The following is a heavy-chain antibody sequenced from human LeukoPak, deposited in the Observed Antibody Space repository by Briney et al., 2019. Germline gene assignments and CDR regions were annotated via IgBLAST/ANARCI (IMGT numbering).Heavy chain of an antibody. CDR1: GFTFSSYE. CDR3: ARISFKSGYDTFDY. J-gene: IGHJ4*02. D-gene: IGHD5-12*01. V-gene: IGHV3-48*03. CDR2: ISSSGSTI. Sequence: GGSLRLSCAASGFTFSSYEMNWVRQAPGKGLEWVSYISSSGSTIYYADSVKGRFTISRDNAKNSLFLQMNSLRAEDTAVYYCARISFKSGYDTFDYWGQGTLITVSS.